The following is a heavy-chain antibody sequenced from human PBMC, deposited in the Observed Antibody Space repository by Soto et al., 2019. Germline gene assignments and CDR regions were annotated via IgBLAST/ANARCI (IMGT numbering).Heavy chain of an antibody. J-gene: IGHJ3*02. CDR1: GFTFGSYA. V-gene: IGHV3-23*01. D-gene: IGHD3-22*01. CDR3: ANVCTLTYYYDSSGYYPQSAFDI. CDR2: ISGSGGST. Sequence: RWSLRLSCAASGFTFGSYAMSWVRQAPGKVLEWVSAISGSGGSTYYADSVKGRFTISRDNSKNTLYLQMNSLRAQDTAVYYCANVCTLTYYYDSSGYYPQSAFDIWGQGTMVTVSS.